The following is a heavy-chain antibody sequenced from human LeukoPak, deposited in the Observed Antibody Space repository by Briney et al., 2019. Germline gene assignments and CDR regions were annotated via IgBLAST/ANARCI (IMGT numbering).Heavy chain of an antibody. CDR1: GFTFHDYA. V-gene: IGHV3-9*03. CDR3: AKDATSHSWTTGGWFDP. CDR2: ISWNSGSI. Sequence: GGSLRLSCAASGFTFHDYAMHWVRQVPGKGLEWVSSISWNSGSIGYADSVKGRFTISRDNAKKSLYLQMNSLRDEDMALYYCAKDATSHSWTTGGWFDPWGQGTLVTVSS. D-gene: IGHD3/OR15-3a*01. J-gene: IGHJ5*02.